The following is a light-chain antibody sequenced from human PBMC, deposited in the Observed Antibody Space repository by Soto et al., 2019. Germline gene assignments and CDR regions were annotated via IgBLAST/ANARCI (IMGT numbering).Light chain of an antibody. CDR2: WAS. CDR1: QSLLYRTNNKNY. Sequence: DIVMTQSPDSLAVSLGEGATVNCKSSQSLLYRTNNKNYLAWYQQKPGQPPKLLISWASTRESGVPDRFSGSGSGTDFTLTISSLQAEDVAVYFCQQYYSIPITFGQGTRLEIK. CDR3: QQYYSIPIT. V-gene: IGKV4-1*01. J-gene: IGKJ5*01.